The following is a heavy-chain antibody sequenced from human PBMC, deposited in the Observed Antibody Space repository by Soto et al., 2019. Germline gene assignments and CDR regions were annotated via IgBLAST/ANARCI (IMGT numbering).Heavy chain of an antibody. Sequence: GPPVKVSCKASGGTFSSYAISWVRQAPGQGLEWMGGIIPIFGTANYAQKFQGRVTITADESTSTAYMELSSLRSEDTAVYYCAREPGSFVFHADNWFDPWGQGTLVTVSS. CDR1: GGTFSSYA. CDR3: AREPGSFVFHADNWFDP. J-gene: IGHJ5*02. V-gene: IGHV1-69*13. D-gene: IGHD2-8*01. CDR2: IIPIFGTA.